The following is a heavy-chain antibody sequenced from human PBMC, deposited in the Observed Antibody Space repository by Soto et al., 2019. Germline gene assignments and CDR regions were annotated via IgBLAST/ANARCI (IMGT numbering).Heavy chain of an antibody. CDR3: ARDQMHDYNNDSSGYWRGAVDV. Sequence: PGGSLRLSCAASGFPFTTYTMNWVRQTPGKGLEWVSSIDSSGKFIYYADSMKGRFTISRDDAKKLLFLQMNSLRAEDTAVYYCARDQMHDYNNDSSGYWRGAVDVWGQGIRVTVSS. CDR2: IDSSGKFI. V-gene: IGHV3-21*01. CDR1: GFPFTTYT. D-gene: IGHD3-22*01. J-gene: IGHJ3*01.